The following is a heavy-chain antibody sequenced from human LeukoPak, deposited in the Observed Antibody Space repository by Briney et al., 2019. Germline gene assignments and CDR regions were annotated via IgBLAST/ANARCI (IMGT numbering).Heavy chain of an antibody. V-gene: IGHV3-33*08. CDR1: GFSFSNYG. D-gene: IGHD4-17*01. Sequence: PGRSLRLSCAASGFSFSNYGMHWVRQAPGKGLEWVAAIWYDGSNKYYGDSVKGRFTISRDNSKNTLYLQMNSLRAEDTAAYYCARAGYGDPHFDFWGQGTLVTVSS. CDR2: IWYDGSNK. CDR3: ARAGYGDPHFDF. J-gene: IGHJ4*02.